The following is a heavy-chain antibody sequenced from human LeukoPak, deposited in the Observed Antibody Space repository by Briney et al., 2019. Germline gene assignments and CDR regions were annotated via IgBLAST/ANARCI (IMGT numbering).Heavy chain of an antibody. D-gene: IGHD2-2*01. CDR3: ARGGIYCSSTSCRNWFDP. CDR2: INHSGST. Sequence: SETLSLTCAVYGGSFSGYYWSWIRQPPGKGLEWIGEINHSGSTNYNPSLKSRVTISVDTSKNQFSLKLSSATAADTAVYYCARGGIYCSSTSCRNWFDPWGQGTLVTVSS. V-gene: IGHV4-34*01. CDR1: GGSFSGYY. J-gene: IGHJ5*02.